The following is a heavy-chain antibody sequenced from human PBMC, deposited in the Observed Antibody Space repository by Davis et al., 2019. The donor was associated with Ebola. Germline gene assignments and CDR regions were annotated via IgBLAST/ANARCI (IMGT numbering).Heavy chain of an antibody. Sequence: GGSLRLSCAASGFTFSSYSMNWVRQAPGKGLEWVSYISSSSSTIHYADSVKGRFPISRDNAKNSLYLQMNRLRDEDTAVYYCARDGGDYGAAKADYWGQGTLVTVSS. CDR3: ARDGGDYGAAKADY. CDR1: GFTFSSYS. V-gene: IGHV3-48*02. CDR2: ISSSSSTI. J-gene: IGHJ4*02. D-gene: IGHD4-17*01.